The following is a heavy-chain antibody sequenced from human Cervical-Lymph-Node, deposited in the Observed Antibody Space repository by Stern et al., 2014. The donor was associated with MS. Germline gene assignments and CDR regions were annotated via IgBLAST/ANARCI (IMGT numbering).Heavy chain of an antibody. CDR3: AARGYFFDNSGYYSFDY. Sequence: EVQLVESGGGLVKPGGSLRLSCAASGFTFNNAWMNWVRQAPGKGLEWVGRIKGKNDGGTADYSAPVQGRFSISRDDSKPTLYLQVDSLKTEVTAVYYCAARGYFFDNSGYYSFDYWGQGTLVTVSS. D-gene: IGHD3-22*01. V-gene: IGHV3-15*01. CDR2: IKGKNDGGTA. J-gene: IGHJ4*02. CDR1: GFTFNNAW.